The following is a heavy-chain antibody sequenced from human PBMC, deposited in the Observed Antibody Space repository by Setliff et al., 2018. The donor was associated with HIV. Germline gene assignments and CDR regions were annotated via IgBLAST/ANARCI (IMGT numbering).Heavy chain of an antibody. CDR1: GGSFSGYY. Sequence: SETLSLTCAVYGGSFSGYYWSWVRKPPGKGLEWIGYVYYSGSTSYSPSLRGRVTMSVDPSKNQFSLKLNSVTAADTAIYYCARGNYDTSDYYTNFYYYYMDVWGKGTAVTVSS. J-gene: IGHJ6*03. V-gene: IGHV4-59*01. D-gene: IGHD3-22*01. CDR3: ARGNYDTSDYYTNFYYYYMDV. CDR2: VYYSGST.